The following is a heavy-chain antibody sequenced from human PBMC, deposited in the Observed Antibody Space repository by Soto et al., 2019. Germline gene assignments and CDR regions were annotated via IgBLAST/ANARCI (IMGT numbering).Heavy chain of an antibody. Sequence: QVLLQESGPGLVKPSETLSLTCTVSGGSISSYYWSWIRQPPGKGLEWIGYIYYSGSTNYNPSLKSRVTISVDTSKNQFSLKLSSVTAADTAVYYCARAYCSSTSCYAPRYFDLWGRGTLVTVSS. CDR2: IYYSGST. D-gene: IGHD2-2*01. CDR1: GGSISSYY. J-gene: IGHJ2*01. CDR3: ARAYCSSTSCYAPRYFDL. V-gene: IGHV4-59*01.